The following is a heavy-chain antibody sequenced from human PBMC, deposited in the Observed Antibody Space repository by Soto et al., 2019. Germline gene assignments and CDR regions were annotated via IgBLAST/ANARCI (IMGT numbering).Heavy chain of an antibody. CDR3: ARGGGVVVPAAMLPYYYYGMDV. D-gene: IGHD2-2*01. CDR1: GGTFSSYT. Sequence: QVQLVQSGAEVKKPGSSVKVSCKASGGTFSSYTISWVRQAPGQGLEWMGRIIPILGIANYAQKFQGRVTITADKSTRPAYMELSSLRSEETAVYYCARGGGVVVPAAMLPYYYYGMDVWGQGTTDTVSS. J-gene: IGHJ6*02. V-gene: IGHV1-69*02. CDR2: IIPILGIA.